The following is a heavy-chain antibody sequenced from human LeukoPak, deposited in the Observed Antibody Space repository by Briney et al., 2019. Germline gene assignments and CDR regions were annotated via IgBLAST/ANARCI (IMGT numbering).Heavy chain of an antibody. CDR1: GFTFRDYY. V-gene: IGHV3-11*01. Sequence: GGSLRLSCAAPGFTFRDYYMSWIPQAPGKGLGWVSYISTNGNTIYYADSVKGRFTISRDNAKNSLYLQMNSLRDEDTAVYCCARHDSSGYYPDYWGQGTLVTVSS. D-gene: IGHD3-22*01. J-gene: IGHJ4*02. CDR2: ISTNGNTI. CDR3: ARHDSSGYYPDY.